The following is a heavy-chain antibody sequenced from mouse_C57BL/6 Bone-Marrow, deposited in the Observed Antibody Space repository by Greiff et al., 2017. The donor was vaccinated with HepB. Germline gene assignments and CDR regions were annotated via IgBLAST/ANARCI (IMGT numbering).Heavy chain of an antibody. CDR3: TRHPRTWFAY. Sequence: QVQLQQSGAELVRPGASVTLSCKASGYTFTDYEMHWVKQTPVHGLEWIGAIDPETGGTAYNQKFKGKAILTADKSSSTAYMELRSLTSEDSAVYYCTRHPRTWFAYWGQGTLVTVSA. CDR2: IDPETGGT. CDR1: GYTFTDYE. J-gene: IGHJ3*01. V-gene: IGHV1-15*01.